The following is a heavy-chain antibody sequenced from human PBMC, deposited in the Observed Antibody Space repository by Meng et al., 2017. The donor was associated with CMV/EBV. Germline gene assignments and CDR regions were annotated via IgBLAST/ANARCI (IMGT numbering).Heavy chain of an antibody. V-gene: IGHV1-46*01. CDR3: ARASGAAAGPIDFDY. Sequence: ASVKVSCKASGYTFTSYYMHWVRQAPGQGLEWMGIINPSGGSTSYAQKFQGRVTMTRDTSTSTVYMELSSLRSEDTAVYYCARASGAAAGPIDFDYWGQGTLVTSPQ. CDR2: INPSGGST. J-gene: IGHJ4*02. CDR1: GYTFTSYY. D-gene: IGHD6-13*01.